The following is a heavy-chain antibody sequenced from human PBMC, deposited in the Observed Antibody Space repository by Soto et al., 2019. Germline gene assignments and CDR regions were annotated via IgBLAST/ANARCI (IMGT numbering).Heavy chain of an antibody. J-gene: IGHJ4*02. D-gene: IGHD4-17*01. CDR2: INAGNGNT. Sequence: SAKVTCKASGYTFTSYAMHWVRQAPGQRLEWMGWINAGNGNTKYSQKFQGRVTITRDTSASTAYMELSSLRSEDTAVYYCARDVGYGDYVYVYWGQGTLVTVSP. V-gene: IGHV1-3*01. CDR1: GYTFTSYA. CDR3: ARDVGYGDYVYVY.